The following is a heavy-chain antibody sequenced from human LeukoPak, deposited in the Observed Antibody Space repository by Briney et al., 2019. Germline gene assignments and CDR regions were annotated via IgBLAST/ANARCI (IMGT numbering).Heavy chain of an antibody. CDR1: GFTFSTYW. CDR2: IRQDGSKI. CDR3: AGSEGEWFLA. J-gene: IGHJ5*02. V-gene: IGHV3-7*01. Sequence: PGGSLRLSCAASGFTFSTYWMSWVRQAPGKGLEWVANIRQDGSKIYYVDSVKGRFTISRDNAKNSLYLQMNNLRAEDTAVYYCAGSEGEWFLAWGQGTLVTVSS. D-gene: IGHD3-3*01.